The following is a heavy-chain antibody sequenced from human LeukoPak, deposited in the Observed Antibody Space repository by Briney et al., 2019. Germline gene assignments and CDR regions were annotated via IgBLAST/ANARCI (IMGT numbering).Heavy chain of an antibody. J-gene: IGHJ4*02. CDR3: ARTYYYGNSGYYFDY. Sequence: GGSLRLSCVGSGFTFSRYWLNWVRQAPGKGLEYVSAISSTGDNKYYADSVKDRFSISRDNFKNMLYLQMGSLRAEDMAVYYCARTYYYGNSGYYFDYWGQGTLVTVSS. D-gene: IGHD3-22*01. CDR2: ISSTGDNK. CDR1: GFTFSRYW. V-gene: IGHV3-64*02.